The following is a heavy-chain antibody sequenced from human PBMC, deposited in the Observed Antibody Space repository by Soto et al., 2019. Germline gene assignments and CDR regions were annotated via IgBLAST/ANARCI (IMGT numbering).Heavy chain of an antibody. Sequence: ASVKVSCKASGYVFTNFAIHWVRQAPGQGLEWMGWINTDNGDTKYSQKFQGTVTITRDTSASTAYMEVSSLTSQDTAVYYCARGVGSGSYYGWNNYFDPWGQGSLVTVSS. J-gene: IGHJ5*02. CDR1: GYVFTNFA. D-gene: IGHD3-10*01. CDR3: ARGVGSGSYYGWNNYFDP. V-gene: IGHV1-3*04. CDR2: INTDNGDT.